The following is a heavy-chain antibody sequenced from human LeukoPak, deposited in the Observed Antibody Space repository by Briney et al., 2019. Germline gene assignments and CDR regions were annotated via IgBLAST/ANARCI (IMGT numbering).Heavy chain of an antibody. Sequence: GESLRLSCAAAGFTFSTHSMNWVRQAPGRGLEWVSYISSSSTTIYYADSVRGRFTISRDNARDSLYLQLNSLRAEDTAVYYCAGGESEYSSSGDFAYWGQGTLVTVSS. V-gene: IGHV3-48*01. CDR1: GFTFSTHS. J-gene: IGHJ4*02. CDR3: AGGESEYSSSGDFAY. CDR2: ISSSSTTI. D-gene: IGHD6-6*01.